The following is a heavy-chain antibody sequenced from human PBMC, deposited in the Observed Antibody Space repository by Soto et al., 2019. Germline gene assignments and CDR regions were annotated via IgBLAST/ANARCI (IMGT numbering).Heavy chain of an antibody. CDR1: GGSITTGGYY. CDR2: RYYSEST. J-gene: IGHJ4*02. V-gene: IGHV4-31*03. D-gene: IGHD2-15*01. CDR3: ARTKCSGGSCYSWSLDY. Sequence: PSETLSLTCTVSGGSITTGGYYWSWIRQLPGKGLEWIGHRYYSESTYYNPSLKSRVSISLDTYKNQFSLKLSFVTAADTDMYYCARTKCSGGSCYSWSLDYWGQGSPVTVSS.